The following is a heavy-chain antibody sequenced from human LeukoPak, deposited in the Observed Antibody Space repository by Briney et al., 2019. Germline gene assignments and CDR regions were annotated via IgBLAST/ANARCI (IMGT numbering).Heavy chain of an antibody. CDR2: INPDSGGT. CDR1: GYIFSGYY. V-gene: IGHV1-2*02. J-gene: IGHJ1*01. D-gene: IGHD3-22*01. CDR3: ARGYYDSSDYEYFQH. Sequence: ASVKVSCKASGYIFSGYYIHWVRQAPGQGLEWMGWINPDSGGTNYAQKFQGRVTMTRDTSISTAYMELNRLRSDDTAIFYCARGYYDSSDYEYFQHWGQGTLVTVSS.